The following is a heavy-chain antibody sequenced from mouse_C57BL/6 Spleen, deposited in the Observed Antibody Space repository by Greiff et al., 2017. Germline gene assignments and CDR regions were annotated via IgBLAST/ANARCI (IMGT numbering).Heavy chain of an antibody. V-gene: IGHV8-8*01. J-gene: IGHJ2*01. CDR2: LWWDDDK. CDR1: GFSLSTFGMG. Sequence: QVTLKESGPGILQPSQTLSLTCSFSGFSLSTFGMGVGWIRQPSGKGLEWLAHLWWDDDKYYNPALKSRLSISKDTSKNQVCLKMANVNTADTATYYCARLSSPNATVVGYFDDWGQGTTLTVSS. CDR3: ARLSSPNATVVGYFDD. D-gene: IGHD1-1*01.